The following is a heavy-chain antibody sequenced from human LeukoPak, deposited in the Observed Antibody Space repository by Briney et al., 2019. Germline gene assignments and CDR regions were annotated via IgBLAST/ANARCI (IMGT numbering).Heavy chain of an antibody. CDR1: GYPFTSYA. D-gene: IGHD2-2*01. Sequence: ASVKVSCKASGYPFTSYAMHWVRQAPGQGLEWMGWINTNTGNPTYAQGFTGRFVFSLDTSVSTAYLQISSLKAEDTAVYYCARYCSSTSCYALDYWGQGTLVTVSS. CDR3: ARYCSSTSCYALDY. CDR2: INTNTGNP. V-gene: IGHV7-4-1*02. J-gene: IGHJ4*02.